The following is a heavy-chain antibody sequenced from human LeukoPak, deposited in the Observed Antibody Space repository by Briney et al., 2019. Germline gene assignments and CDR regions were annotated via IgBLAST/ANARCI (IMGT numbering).Heavy chain of an antibody. V-gene: IGHV4-59*01. CDR1: GGSISSYY. J-gene: IGHJ4*02. D-gene: IGHD1-26*01. CDR2: IYYTGST. CDR3: SRGGPGATILDY. Sequence: SETLSLTCTVSGGSISSYYWSWIRQPPGKGLEYIGYIYYTGSTNYNPSLKSRVTIPLDTSKNQFSLKLSSVTAADTAIYYCSRGGPGATILDYWGQGTLVTVSS.